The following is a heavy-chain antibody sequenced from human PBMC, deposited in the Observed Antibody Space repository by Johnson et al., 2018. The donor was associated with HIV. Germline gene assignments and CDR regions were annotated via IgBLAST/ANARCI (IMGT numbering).Heavy chain of an antibody. Sequence: VQLVESGGGVVQPGGSLRLSCAASGFTVSRNYMTWVRQAPGKGLEWVSVIYSGGSTYHADSVKGRFTISRDNSKNTLYLQMNSLRAEDTAVYYCAREGGGYDGKGAFDIWGQGTMVTVSS. D-gene: IGHD5-12*01. CDR1: GFTVSRNY. CDR2: IYSGGST. J-gene: IGHJ3*02. CDR3: AREGGGYDGKGAFDI. V-gene: IGHV3-66*01.